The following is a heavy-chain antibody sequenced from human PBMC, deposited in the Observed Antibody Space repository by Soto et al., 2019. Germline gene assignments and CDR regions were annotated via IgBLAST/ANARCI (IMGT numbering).Heavy chain of an antibody. J-gene: IGHJ6*02. CDR1: GGSISSYY. V-gene: IGHV4-59*01. CDR2: IYYSGST. CDR3: ARGGQLERRPPYYYYYGMDV. D-gene: IGHD1-1*01. Sequence: NPSETLSLTCTVSGGSISSYYWSWIRQPPGKGLEWIGYIYYSGSTNYNPSLKSRVTISVDTSKNQFSLKLSSVTAADTAVYYCARGGQLERRPPYYYYYGMDVWGQGTTVTVS.